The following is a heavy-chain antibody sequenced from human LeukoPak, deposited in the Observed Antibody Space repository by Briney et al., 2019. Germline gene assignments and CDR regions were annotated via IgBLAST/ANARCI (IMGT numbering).Heavy chain of an antibody. J-gene: IGHJ4*02. Sequence: GGSLRLSCEGSGFTFITYTMNWVRQAPGKGLEWVSSISSSDSYIYYADSVKGRFTISRDNAKNSLYLQMNSLRAEDTAVYYCARDVYYYDSSGYYYFDYWGQGTLITVSS. CDR2: ISSSDSYI. V-gene: IGHV3-21*01. CDR3: ARDVYYYDSSGYYYFDY. D-gene: IGHD3-22*01. CDR1: GFTFITYT.